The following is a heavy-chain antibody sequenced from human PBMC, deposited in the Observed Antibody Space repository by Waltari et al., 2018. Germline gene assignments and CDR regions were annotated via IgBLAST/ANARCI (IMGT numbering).Heavy chain of an antibody. J-gene: IGHJ6*02. D-gene: IGHD3-10*01. CDR3: ARDRLYGYYYGMDV. CDR2: ISSSSSYI. Sequence: EVQLVESGGGLVKPGGSLRLSCAASGFTFSSYSMNWVRQAPGKGLEWVSSISSSSSYIYYADSVKGRFTISRDNAKNSLYLQMNSLRAEDTAVYYCARDRLYGYYYGMDVWGQGTTVTVSS. CDR1: GFTFSSYS. V-gene: IGHV3-21*01.